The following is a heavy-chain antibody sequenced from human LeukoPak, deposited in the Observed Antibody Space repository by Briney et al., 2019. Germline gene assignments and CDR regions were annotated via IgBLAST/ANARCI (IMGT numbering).Heavy chain of an antibody. Sequence: GGSLRLSCAASGFTFSSYAMHWVRQAPGKGLEWVAVISYDGSNKYYADSVKGRFTISRDNSKNTLYLQMNSLRAEDTAVYYCARAQIRYGSGSYEGAFDYWGQGTLVTVSS. J-gene: IGHJ4*02. V-gene: IGHV3-30*04. CDR1: GFTFSSYA. D-gene: IGHD3-10*01. CDR3: ARAQIRYGSGSYEGAFDY. CDR2: ISYDGSNK.